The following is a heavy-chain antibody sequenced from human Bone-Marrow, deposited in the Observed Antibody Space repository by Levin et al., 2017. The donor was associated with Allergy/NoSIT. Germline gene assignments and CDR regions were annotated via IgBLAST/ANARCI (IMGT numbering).Heavy chain of an antibody. J-gene: IGHJ3*01. CDR3: AKDRSGYDHDVFDV. CDR1: GFRFDDFG. Sequence: SLKISCAASGFRFDDFGMSWVRLAPGKGLEWVSRISWNSVTIGYADSVKGRFIVSRDNAKNSLYLQMNSLRADDTALYYCAKDRSGYDHDVFDVWGQGTMVTVSS. D-gene: IGHD5-12*01. CDR2: ISWNSVTI. V-gene: IGHV3-9*01.